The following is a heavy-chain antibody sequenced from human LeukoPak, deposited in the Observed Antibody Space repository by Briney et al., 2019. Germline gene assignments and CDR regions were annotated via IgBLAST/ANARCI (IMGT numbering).Heavy chain of an antibody. CDR1: GGSISSYY. Sequence: SETLSLTCTVSGGSISSYYWSWIRQPPGKGLEWIGYIYYSGSTNYNPSLKSRVTISVDTSKNQFSLKLSSVTAADTAVYYCARQPNYYDSRQFDYWGQGTLVTVSS. V-gene: IGHV4-59*08. CDR3: ARQPNYYDSRQFDY. J-gene: IGHJ4*02. D-gene: IGHD3-22*01. CDR2: IYYSGST.